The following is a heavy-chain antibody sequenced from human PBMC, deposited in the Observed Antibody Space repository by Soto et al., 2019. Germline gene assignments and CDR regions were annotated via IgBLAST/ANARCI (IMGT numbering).Heavy chain of an antibody. Sequence: PGGSLRLSCAASGFTFSSYAMSWVRQAPGKGLEWVSAISGSGGSTYYADSVKGRFTISRDNSKNTLYLQMNSLRAEDTAVYYCXKDLYYDSSGYSNWFDPWGQGTLVTVSS. CDR2: ISGSGGST. CDR1: GFTFSSYA. D-gene: IGHD3-22*01. CDR3: XKDLYYDSSGYSNWFDP. V-gene: IGHV3-23*01. J-gene: IGHJ5*02.